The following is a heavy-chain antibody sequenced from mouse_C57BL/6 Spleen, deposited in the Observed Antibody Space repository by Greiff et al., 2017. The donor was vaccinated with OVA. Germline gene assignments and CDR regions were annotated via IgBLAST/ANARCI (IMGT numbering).Heavy chain of an antibody. V-gene: IGHV5-17*01. J-gene: IGHJ2*01. CDR2: ISSGSSTI. Sequence: EVKLVESGGGLVKPGGSLKLSCAASGFTFSDYGMHWVRQAPEKGLEWVAYISSGSSTIYSADTVKGRFTISRDNAKNTLFLQMTSLRSEDTAMYYCARGDTARYFDYWGQGTTLTVSS. CDR3: ARGDTARYFDY. D-gene: IGHD1-2*01. CDR1: GFTFSDYG.